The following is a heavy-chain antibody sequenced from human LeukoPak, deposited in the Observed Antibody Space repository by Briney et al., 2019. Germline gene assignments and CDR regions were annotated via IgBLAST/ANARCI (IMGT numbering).Heavy chain of an antibody. CDR2: IYSGGST. Sequence: GGSLRLSCAASGFTVSSNYMSWVRQAPGKGMEWVSVIYSGGSTYYADSVKGRFTISRDNSKNTLYLQMNSLRAEDTAVYYCARRRYCSGGSCPYGMDVWGQGTTVTVSS. CDR3: ARRRYCSGGSCPYGMDV. D-gene: IGHD2-15*01. V-gene: IGHV3-66*04. J-gene: IGHJ6*02. CDR1: GFTVSSNY.